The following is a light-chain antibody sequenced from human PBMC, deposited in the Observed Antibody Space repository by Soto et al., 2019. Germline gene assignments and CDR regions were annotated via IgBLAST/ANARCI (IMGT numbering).Light chain of an antibody. CDR1: QSVSSN. V-gene: IGKV3-15*01. Sequence: EIVMTQSPAILSVSPGERATLSCRASQSVSSNLAWYQQKPGQAPRLLIYGASTRATGIPARFSGSGSGTEFTLTISSLQSEDFAVYYCQQYDNCPPYTFGQGTKLGIK. J-gene: IGKJ2*01. CDR3: QQYDNCPPYT. CDR2: GAS.